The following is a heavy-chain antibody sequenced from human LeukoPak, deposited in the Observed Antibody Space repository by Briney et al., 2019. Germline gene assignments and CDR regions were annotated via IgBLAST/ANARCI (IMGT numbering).Heavy chain of an antibody. CDR2: ISAYNGNT. D-gene: IGHD2-15*01. CDR1: GYTFTSYG. J-gene: IGHJ4*02. CDR3: ARSVEVVAATPIDY. V-gene: IGHV1-18*01. Sequence: ASVKVSCKASGYTFTSYGIGWVRQAPGQGLEWMGWISAYNGNTNYAQKLQGRVTMTTDTSTSTAYMELRSLRSDDTAVYYCARSVEVVAATPIDYWGQGTLVTVSS.